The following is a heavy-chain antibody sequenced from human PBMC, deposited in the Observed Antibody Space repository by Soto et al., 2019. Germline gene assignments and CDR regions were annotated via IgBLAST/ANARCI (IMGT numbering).Heavy chain of an antibody. Sequence: QVQLVQSGAEVKKPGSSVKVSCKVSGGTFSNYAIDWVRLAPGHGLEWMGGIVPIFGTTYYTQKFQGRATIIAADSTTTAYVEMSSLRSEDKAIYYCARVEAVAGLYNYHGLDVWGQGTAVTVSS. V-gene: IGHV1-69*12. CDR2: IVPIFGTT. CDR3: ARVEAVAGLYNYHGLDV. D-gene: IGHD6-19*01. J-gene: IGHJ6*02. CDR1: GGTFSNYA.